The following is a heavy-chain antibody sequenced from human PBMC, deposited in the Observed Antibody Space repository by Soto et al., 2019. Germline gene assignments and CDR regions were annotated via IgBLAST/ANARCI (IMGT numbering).Heavy chain of an antibody. CDR1: GFTFSSNA. Sequence: PGGSLRLSCVPSGFTFSSNAMHWVRQAPGKGLEWVAIISYDGTNKYYADSVKGRFTISRDNAKNTLYLQMNSLRAEDTAVYYCARGDKGGFDLWGQGTTVTVSS. CDR2: ISYDGTNK. D-gene: IGHD2-21*02. J-gene: IGHJ3*01. CDR3: ARGDKGGFDL. V-gene: IGHV3-30*04.